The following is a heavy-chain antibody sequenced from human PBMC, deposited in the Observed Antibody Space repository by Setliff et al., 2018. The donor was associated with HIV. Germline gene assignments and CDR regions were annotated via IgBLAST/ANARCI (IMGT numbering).Heavy chain of an antibody. CDR3: AKEIPGATDY. Sequence: QPGGSLRLSCAASGFTFSGTWMAWVRQPPGKGLEWVALIRYDGNWDTYAESVKGRFTISRDNSRNMAYLQMNGLGPEDTGLYYCAKEIPGATDYWGQGTLVTVSS. D-gene: IGHD5-12*01. J-gene: IGHJ4*02. V-gene: IGHV3-30*02. CDR2: IRYDGNWD. CDR1: GFTFSGTW.